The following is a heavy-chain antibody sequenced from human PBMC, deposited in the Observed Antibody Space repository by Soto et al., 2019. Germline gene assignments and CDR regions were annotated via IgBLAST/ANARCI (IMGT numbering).Heavy chain of an antibody. CDR2: FDPKDGLP. J-gene: IGHJ5*02. D-gene: IGHD2-15*01. CDR3: ATVVGLGRYYFDA. V-gene: IGHV1-24*01. CDR1: GHKVTELS. Sequence: ASVKVSCKVSGHKVTELSIYWMRQSPGTGLECMGGFDPKDGLPVYAQNFEGRVTMTEDASTDTAYLEVENLRSEDTAVYFCATVVGLGRYYFDAWGQGSPVTVYS.